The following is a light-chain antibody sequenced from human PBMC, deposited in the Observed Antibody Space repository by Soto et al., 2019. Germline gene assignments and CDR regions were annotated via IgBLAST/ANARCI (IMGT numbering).Light chain of an antibody. J-gene: IGKJ2*01. CDR1: QSLVYTDGNTY. Sequence: DVVVTQSPLSLPVTLGQPASISCRSSQSLVYTDGNTYLNWFQQRPGQSPRRVIYQLSNRDSGVQDRFSGSGSGTDFTLKSSRVEAEDVGGYYCMQGTHWPPMYTFGQGTKLEIK. V-gene: IGKV2-30*01. CDR3: MQGTHWPPMYT. CDR2: QLS.